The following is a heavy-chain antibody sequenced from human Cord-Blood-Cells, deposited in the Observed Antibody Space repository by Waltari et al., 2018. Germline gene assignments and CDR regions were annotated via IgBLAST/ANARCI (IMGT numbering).Heavy chain of an antibody. CDR2: MDPNGGNT. J-gene: IGHJ4*02. V-gene: IGHV1-8*01. CDR3: ARSGSGYDY. D-gene: IGHD3-22*01. CDR1: GYTFTRYD. Sequence: QVQPVQSGAEVKKPVASVKVSCKASGYTFTRYDINWVRQATGQGLEWMGWMDPNGGNTGYAQKFQGRVTMTRNTSISTAYMELSSLKSEGTSVYYCARSGSGYDYWGQGTLVTVSA.